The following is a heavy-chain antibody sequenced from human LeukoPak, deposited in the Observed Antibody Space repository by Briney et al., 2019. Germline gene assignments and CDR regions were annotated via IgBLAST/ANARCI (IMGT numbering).Heavy chain of an antibody. CDR2: ISGSGGST. Sequence: GGSLRLSCAASGFTFSSYAMSWVRQAPGKGLEWVSAISGSGGSTYYADSVKGRFTISRDNSKNTLYLQMKSLRAEDTAVYYCAKSGGYYYDSSGYYFDYWGQGTLVTVSS. CDR3: AKSGGYYYDSSGYYFDY. D-gene: IGHD3-22*01. V-gene: IGHV3-23*01. J-gene: IGHJ4*02. CDR1: GFTFSSYA.